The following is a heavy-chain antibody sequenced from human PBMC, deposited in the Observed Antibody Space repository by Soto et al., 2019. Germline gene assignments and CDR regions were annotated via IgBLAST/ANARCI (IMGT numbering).Heavy chain of an antibody. CDR1: GFTFGSYA. V-gene: IGHV3-23*01. Sequence: EVQLLESGGGLVQPGGSLRLSCAASGFTFGSYAWSWVRQAPGKGLDWVSTIGGNGVTTFYADSVKGRFTIPRDVSKNTVFLQMSSLRAEDTAVYYCAKSSRYCSGGGCSYYFDYWGQGTLVTVSS. D-gene: IGHD2-15*01. J-gene: IGHJ4*02. CDR3: AKSSRYCSGGGCSYYFDY. CDR2: IGGNGVTT.